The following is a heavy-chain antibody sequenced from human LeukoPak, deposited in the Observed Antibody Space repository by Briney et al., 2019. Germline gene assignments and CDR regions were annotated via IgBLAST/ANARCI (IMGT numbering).Heavy chain of an antibody. J-gene: IGHJ4*02. CDR3: ARNPGKVVPAVY. V-gene: IGHV3-7*01. CDR1: GFTFSNYW. Sequence: PGGSLRLSCAASGFTFSNYWMSWVRQAAGKGLEWVANIKQGGSETYYVDSVKGRFTISRDNAKNSLYLQMNSLRAEDTAVYYCARNPGKVVPAVYWGQGNLVTVSS. D-gene: IGHD2-2*01. CDR2: IKQGGSET.